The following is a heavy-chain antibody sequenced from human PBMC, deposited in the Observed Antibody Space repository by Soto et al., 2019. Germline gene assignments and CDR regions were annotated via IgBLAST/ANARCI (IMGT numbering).Heavy chain of an antibody. CDR2: INGDGSTA. V-gene: IGHV3-74*01. CDR1: GFTFRSYW. CDR3: AIPRYDGSGTPFDH. Sequence: EVQLVESGGGLVQPGGSLTVSCAASGFTFRSYWMHWVRQVPGKGLVWVSSINGDGSTATYADSVKGRFIISRDNAKNMLYLQMNSLTAEDTAVYYCAIPRYDGSGTPFDHWGQGTLVTVSS. J-gene: IGHJ4*02. D-gene: IGHD3-22*01.